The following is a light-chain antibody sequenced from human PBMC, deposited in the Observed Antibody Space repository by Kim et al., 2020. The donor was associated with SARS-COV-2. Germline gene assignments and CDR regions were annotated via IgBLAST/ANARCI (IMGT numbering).Light chain of an antibody. CDR3: ETWDSNTRV. CDR1: SATCRII. V-gene: IGLV4-60*03. CDR2: LEGSAGN. Sequence: PIQPTCTLRSATCRIISACHEPTQGKAPRYLMMLEGSAGNNKGGGVPDRFSGASSGADRYRTISDLQSEDEADYYCETWDSNTRVFGGGTQLTVL. J-gene: IGLJ3*02.